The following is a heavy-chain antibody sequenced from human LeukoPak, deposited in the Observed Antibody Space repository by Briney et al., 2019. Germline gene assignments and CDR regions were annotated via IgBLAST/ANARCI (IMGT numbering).Heavy chain of an antibody. Sequence: SVKVSCKASGGTFKNYAISWVRQAPGQGLEWMGGILPIFGTTNYAQKFQARVTITAEKSTSTAYMELSSLRSEDTAVYYCARADPFYGAGTYAGSWFDPWGQGTLVTVSS. J-gene: IGHJ5*02. CDR3: ARADPFYGAGTYAGSWFDP. CDR2: ILPIFGTT. CDR1: GGTFKNYA. V-gene: IGHV1-69*06. D-gene: IGHD3-10*01.